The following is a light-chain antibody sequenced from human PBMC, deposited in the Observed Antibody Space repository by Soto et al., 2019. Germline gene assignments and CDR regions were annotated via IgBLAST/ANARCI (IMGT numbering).Light chain of an antibody. CDR1: QSVCSN. CDR2: GAS. CDR3: QQYNNWPRT. J-gene: IGKJ1*01. Sequence: EKVMTQYPATLSVCTGGRATLYCRASQSVCSNLAWYQQKPCQAPRVPIYGASTRATGIPARFSGSGSGTEFTLTISSLQSEDFAVYYCQQYNNWPRTFGQGTQV. V-gene: IGKV3-15*01.